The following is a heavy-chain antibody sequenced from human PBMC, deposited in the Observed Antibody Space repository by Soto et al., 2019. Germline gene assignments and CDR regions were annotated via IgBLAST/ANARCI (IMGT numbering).Heavy chain of an antibody. J-gene: IGHJ4*02. D-gene: IGHD2-2*02. CDR2: ITASGGST. CDR1: GFTFSSYA. CDR3: AHTQGIVLVPAAIWY. Sequence: VHLLEAGGGLVQPGGSLRLSCAASGFTFSSYAMSWVRQAPGKGLEWVSGITASGGSTSYADSVKCRFTISRDNSKNTLYLQMNSLRAEDTAVYYGAHTQGIVLVPAAIWYWGQGTLVTVSS. V-gene: IGHV3-23*01.